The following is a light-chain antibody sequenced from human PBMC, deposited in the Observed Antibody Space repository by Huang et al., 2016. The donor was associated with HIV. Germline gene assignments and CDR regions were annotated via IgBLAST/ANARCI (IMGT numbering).Light chain of an antibody. CDR3: QQVNSYPLT. V-gene: IGKV1-9*01. CDR2: SAS. CDR1: QDITTY. Sequence: IQLTQSPSSLSAFVGDRVTITCRASQDITTYLAWYQQKPGKAPNRLIYSASTLQTGVPSRFSGSGSGTNFTFTVSSLQPEDFATYYCQQVNSYPLTFGGGTKVEIK. J-gene: IGKJ4*01.